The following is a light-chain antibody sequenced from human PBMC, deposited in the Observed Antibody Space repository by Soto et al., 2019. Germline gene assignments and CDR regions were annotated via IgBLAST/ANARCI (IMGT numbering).Light chain of an antibody. V-gene: IGKV3-20*01. Sequence: EIVLTHSPGTLSLSPCEGATLTCRASQSVSNNYLAWYQQKPGQAPRLLIYGASNRATGIPDRFSGSGSGTDFTLTISRLEPEDFAVYYCQQYGSSGTFGQGTKVDIK. CDR2: GAS. J-gene: IGKJ1*01. CDR1: QSVSNNY. CDR3: QQYGSSGT.